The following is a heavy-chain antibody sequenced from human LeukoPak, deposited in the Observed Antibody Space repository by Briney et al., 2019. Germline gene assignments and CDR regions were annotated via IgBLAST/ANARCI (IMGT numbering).Heavy chain of an antibody. Sequence: GGSLRLSCAASGFTFRSYAMHWVRQAPGKGLEWVAVISYDGSNKYYADSVKGRFTISRDNSKNTLYLQMNSLRAEDTAVYYCARDLRVLVRGVISYWGQGTLVTVSS. V-gene: IGHV3-30*04. CDR3: ARDLRVLVRGVISY. J-gene: IGHJ4*02. D-gene: IGHD3-10*01. CDR2: ISYDGSNK. CDR1: GFTFRSYA.